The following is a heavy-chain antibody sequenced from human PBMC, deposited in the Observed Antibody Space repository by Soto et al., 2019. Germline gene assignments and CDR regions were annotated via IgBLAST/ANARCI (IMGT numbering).Heavy chain of an antibody. V-gene: IGHV4-59*01. CDR3: ARERTPRTGFDY. D-gene: IGHD7-27*01. J-gene: IGHJ4*02. CDR1: VGSITGYY. Sequence: PSETLSLTCTVSVGSITGYYWSWIRQSPGKGLEWIGCSNYTGATNYNPSLKSRVTISVDTSKKQFSLTLSSATAADTAVYYCARERTPRTGFDYWGQGTLVTVSS. CDR2: SNYTGAT.